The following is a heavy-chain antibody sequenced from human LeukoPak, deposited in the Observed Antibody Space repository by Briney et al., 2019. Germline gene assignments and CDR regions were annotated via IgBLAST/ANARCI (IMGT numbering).Heavy chain of an antibody. Sequence: ASVKVSCKASGYTFTGYYMHWVRQAPGQGLEWMGWINPNSGGTNYAQKFQGRVTMTRDTSISTAYMELSRLRSDDTAVYYCATPNPQMGGDTWSCYYYYMDVWGKGTTVTVSS. CDR2: INPNSGGT. CDR3: ATPNPQMGGDTWSCYYYYMDV. J-gene: IGHJ6*03. V-gene: IGHV1-2*02. D-gene: IGHD2-21*02. CDR1: GYTFTGYY.